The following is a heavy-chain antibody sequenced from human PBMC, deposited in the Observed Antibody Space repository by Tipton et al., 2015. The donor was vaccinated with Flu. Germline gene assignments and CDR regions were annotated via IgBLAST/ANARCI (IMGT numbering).Heavy chain of an antibody. Sequence: TLSLTCTVSGGSISSEDYYWSWIRQHPGKGLEWIGYIYDSGITHYNPSLSSRVVISIDTSKNQFYLRLSSVTAADTAVYYCARGATRRPFSGYDYTGYWGQGTLVTVSS. CDR1: GGSISSEDYY. J-gene: IGHJ4*02. CDR2: IYDSGIT. D-gene: IGHD5-12*01. CDR3: ARGATRRPFSGYDYTGY. V-gene: IGHV4-31*03.